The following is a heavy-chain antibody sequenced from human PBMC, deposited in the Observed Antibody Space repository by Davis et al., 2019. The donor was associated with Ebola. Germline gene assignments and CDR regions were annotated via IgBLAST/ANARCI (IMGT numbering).Heavy chain of an antibody. J-gene: IGHJ3*02. Sequence: SVKVSCKASGGTFSTYAISWVRQAPGQGLEWMGGIIPIFGTANYAQKFQGRVTITADESTSTAYMELSSLRSKDTAVYYCARLESLQRDAFDIWGQGTMVTVS. CDR2: IIPIFGTA. CDR1: GGTFSTYA. V-gene: IGHV1-69*13. CDR3: ARLESLQRDAFDI.